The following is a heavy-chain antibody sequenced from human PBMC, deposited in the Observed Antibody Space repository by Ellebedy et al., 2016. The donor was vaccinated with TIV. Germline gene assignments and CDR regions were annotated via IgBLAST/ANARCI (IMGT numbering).Heavy chain of an antibody. J-gene: IGHJ4*02. V-gene: IGHV3-48*02. Sequence: GGSLRLSCAASGFTFSSYSMNWVRQAPGKGRGWGSEIRSSSSTIYYADSVKGRFTISRDNAKNSLYLQMNSLRDEDTAVYYCARDIGRLSPTVVDYWGQGTLVTVSS. CDR1: GFTFSSYS. CDR3: ARDIGRLSPTVVDY. CDR2: IRSSSSTI. D-gene: IGHD4-17*01.